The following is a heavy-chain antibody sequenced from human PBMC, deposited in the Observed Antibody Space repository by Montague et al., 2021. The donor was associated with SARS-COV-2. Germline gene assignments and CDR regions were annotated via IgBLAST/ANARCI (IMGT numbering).Heavy chain of an antibody. CDR1: GYTFTSYD. J-gene: IGHJ5*02. V-gene: IGHV1-8*01. CDR3: ARDFRITIFGVVIHNWFDP. D-gene: IGHD3-3*01. Sequence: SVKVSCKASGYTFTSYDINWVRQAIGQGLEWMGWMNPNSGNTGYDQKFHGRVTMTRNTSISTAYMELSSLRSEDTAVYYCARDFRITIFGVVIHNWFDPWGQGTLVTVSS. CDR2: MNPNSGNT.